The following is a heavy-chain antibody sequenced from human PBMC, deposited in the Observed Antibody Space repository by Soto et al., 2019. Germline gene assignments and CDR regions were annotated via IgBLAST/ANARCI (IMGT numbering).Heavy chain of an antibody. D-gene: IGHD1-20*01. Sequence: EGSLXLSWAASGCTFSSGAMSWVRQAPGKGLEWVSAISGSGGSTYYADSVKGRFTISRDNSKNTLYLQMNSLRAEDTAVYYCAKETSGITGTTGSDYWGQGT. CDR3: AKETSGITGTTGSDY. V-gene: IGHV3-23*01. CDR2: ISGSGGST. J-gene: IGHJ4*02. CDR1: GCTFSSGA.